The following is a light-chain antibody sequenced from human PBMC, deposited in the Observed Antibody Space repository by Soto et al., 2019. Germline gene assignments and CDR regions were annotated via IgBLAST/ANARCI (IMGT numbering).Light chain of an antibody. CDR2: TAA. CDR3: QQSYSTPYT. Sequence: IHMTQSPSSLSESVGDRVTITCRASQRITTYLNWHQQKPGKAPKLLISTAATLQGVVPSRFSGSGSGTDFTLPITTRQPEDFATYFCQQSYSTPYTFGQVTKLEIK. V-gene: IGKV1-39*01. J-gene: IGKJ2*01. CDR1: QRITTY.